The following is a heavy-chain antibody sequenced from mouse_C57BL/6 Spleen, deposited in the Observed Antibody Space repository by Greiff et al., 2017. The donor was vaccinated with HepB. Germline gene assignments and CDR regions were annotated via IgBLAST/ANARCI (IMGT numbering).Heavy chain of an antibody. CDR1: GYAFSSYW. CDR2: IYPGDGDT. Sequence: QVQLKESGAELVKPGASVKISCKASGYAFSSYWMNWVKQRPGKGLEWIGQIYPGDGDTNYNGKFKGKATLTADKSSSTAYMQLSSLTSEDSAVYFCARHDSNSFAYWGQGTLVTVSA. D-gene: IGHD2-5*01. CDR3: ARHDSNSFAY. J-gene: IGHJ3*01. V-gene: IGHV1-80*01.